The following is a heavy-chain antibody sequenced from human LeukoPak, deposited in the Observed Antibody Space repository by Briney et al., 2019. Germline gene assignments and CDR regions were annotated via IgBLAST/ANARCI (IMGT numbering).Heavy chain of an antibody. CDR3: AGDSRSWTYAFDI. CDR1: GGSISSYY. V-gene: IGHV4-59*01. Sequence: SETLSLTCTVSGGSISSYYWSWIRQPPGKGLEWIGYIYYSGSTNYNPSLKSRVTISVDTSKNQFSLKLSSVTAADTAVYYCAGDSRSWTYAFDIWGQGTMVHVSS. CDR2: IYYSGST. J-gene: IGHJ3*02. D-gene: IGHD6-13*01.